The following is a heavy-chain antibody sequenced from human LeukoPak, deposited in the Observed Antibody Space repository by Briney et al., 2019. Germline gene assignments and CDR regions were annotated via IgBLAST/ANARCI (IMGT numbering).Heavy chain of an antibody. Sequence: PSETLSLTCTVSGYSISSGYYWGWIRQPPGRGLEWIGSIYHSGSTYYNPSLKSRVTISVDTSKNQFSLKLSSVTAADTAVYYCARDLYYYDSSGYYHWPPGVYWGQGTLVTVSS. CDR3: ARDLYYYDSSGYYHWPPGVY. D-gene: IGHD3-22*01. CDR2: IYHSGST. V-gene: IGHV4-38-2*02. J-gene: IGHJ4*02. CDR1: GYSISSGYY.